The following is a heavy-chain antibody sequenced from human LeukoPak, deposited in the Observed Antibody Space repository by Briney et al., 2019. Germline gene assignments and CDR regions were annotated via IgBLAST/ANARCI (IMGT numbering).Heavy chain of an antibody. J-gene: IGHJ4*02. CDR3: ARHWETSSWYVDY. D-gene: IGHD6-13*01. CDR2: IYYSGST. V-gene: IGHV4-59*08. Sequence: SETLSLTCTVSGDSISSYYWTWIRQPPGKGLELIGYIYYSGSTNYNPSLKSRVTISVDTSKNQFSLKLSSVTAADTAVYYCARHWETSSWYVDYWGQGTQVTVSS. CDR1: GDSISSYY.